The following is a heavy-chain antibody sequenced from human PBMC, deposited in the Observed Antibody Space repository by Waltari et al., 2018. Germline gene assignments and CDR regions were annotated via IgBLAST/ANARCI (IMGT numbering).Heavy chain of an antibody. V-gene: IGHV4-39*01. Sequence: QLQLQESGPGLVKPSETLSLTCTVSGGSISSSSYYWCWIRQPPGKGLEWIGSIYYSGSTYYNPSLKSRVTMSVDTSKNQFSLKLSSVTAADTAVYYCASDSSGYYYAYYYYYGMDVWGQGTTVTVSS. CDR1: GGSISSSSYY. CDR2: IYYSGST. D-gene: IGHD3-22*01. J-gene: IGHJ6*02. CDR3: ASDSSGYYYAYYYYYGMDV.